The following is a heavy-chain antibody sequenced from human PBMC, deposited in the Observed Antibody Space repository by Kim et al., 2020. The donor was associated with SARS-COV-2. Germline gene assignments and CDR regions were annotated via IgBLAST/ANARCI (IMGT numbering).Heavy chain of an antibody. CDR2: INHSGST. D-gene: IGHD3-3*01. J-gene: IGHJ6*02. CDR3: ARGRAGVVPSPILGIGPHYDYYAMDV. Sequence: SETLSLTCAVYGGSFSGYHWSWIRQPPGKGLEWIGEINHSGSTNYNPPLKSRVTMSVDMSKSQFSLKLRSVTAADTAVYYWARGRAGVVPSPILGIGPHYDYYAMDVWGQGTTVTISS. CDR1: GGSFSGYH. V-gene: IGHV4-34*01.